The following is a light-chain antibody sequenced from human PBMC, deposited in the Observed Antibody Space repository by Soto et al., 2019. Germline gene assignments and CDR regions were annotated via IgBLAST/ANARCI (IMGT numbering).Light chain of an antibody. J-gene: IGLJ2*01. Sequence: QSALTQPPSVSGSPGQSVTISCTGTSSDVGSYNRVSWYQQRPGTAPKLMIYEVSNRPSGVPDRFSGSKSGNTASLTISGLQAEDEADYYCSSYTSSSTFVFGGGTKVTVL. CDR3: SSYTSSSTFV. CDR2: EVS. CDR1: SSDVGSYNR. V-gene: IGLV2-18*02.